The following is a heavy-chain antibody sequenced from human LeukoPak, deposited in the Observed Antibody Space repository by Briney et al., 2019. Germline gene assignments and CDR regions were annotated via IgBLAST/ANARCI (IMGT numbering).Heavy chain of an antibody. CDR3: ARGFPVHYYDSSGYPPNFDY. D-gene: IGHD3-22*01. V-gene: IGHV1-8*01. CDR1: GYTFTSYD. CDR2: MSPNSGNT. J-gene: IGHJ4*02. Sequence: ASVKVSCKASGYTFTSYDINWVRQATGQGLERMGWMSPNSGNTGYAQKFQGRVTMTRNTSISTAYMELSSLRSEDTAVYYCARGFPVHYYDSSGYPPNFDYWGQGTLVTVSS.